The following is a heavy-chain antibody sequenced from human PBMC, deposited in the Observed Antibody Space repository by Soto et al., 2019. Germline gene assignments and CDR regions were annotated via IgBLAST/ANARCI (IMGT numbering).Heavy chain of an antibody. CDR2: IYWDDDR. V-gene: IGHV2-5*02. CDR1: GFSLSTTGVA. Sequence: QITLEESGPTLVRPTQTLTLTCTFSGFSLSTTGVAVAWIRQPPGEALEWLALIYWDDDRRYNSSLKSRLTITKDTSRDQVVLAMTNMDPMDTATYFCAHSQRGPRDFWGPGILVTVSS. D-gene: IGHD5-12*01. CDR3: AHSQRGPRDF. J-gene: IGHJ4*02.